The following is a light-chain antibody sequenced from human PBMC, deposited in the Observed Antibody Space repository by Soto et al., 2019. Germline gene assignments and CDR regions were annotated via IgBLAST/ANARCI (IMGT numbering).Light chain of an antibody. Sequence: EIVLTQSPGTLSLSPGERATLSCRASQSVSSSYLAWYQQKPGQAPRLLIYGASRRATGIPDRFSGSGSGTDFTLTISRLEPEDLSVYYCQQYGSSTQTFGQGTRLEIK. CDR3: QQYGSSTQT. V-gene: IGKV3-20*01. CDR2: GAS. CDR1: QSVSSSY. J-gene: IGKJ5*01.